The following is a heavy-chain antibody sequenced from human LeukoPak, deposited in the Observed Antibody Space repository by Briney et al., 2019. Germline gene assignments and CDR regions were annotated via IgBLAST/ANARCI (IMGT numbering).Heavy chain of an antibody. J-gene: IGHJ4*02. D-gene: IGHD6-19*01. CDR3: ARDRYSSGWAFDY. Sequence: GGSLRLSCAASGFTFSSYSMNWVRQAPGKGLEWVSSISSSSSYIYYADSVKGRFTISRDNAKNSLYLQMNSLRAEDTAVYYCARDRYSSGWAFDYWGQGTLVTVSS. CDR2: ISSSSSYI. V-gene: IGHV3-21*01. CDR1: GFTFSSYS.